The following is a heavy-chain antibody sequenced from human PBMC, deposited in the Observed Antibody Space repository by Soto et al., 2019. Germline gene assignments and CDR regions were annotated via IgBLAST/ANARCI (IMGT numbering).Heavy chain of an antibody. V-gene: IGHV6-1*01. J-gene: IGHJ3*02. Sequence: QTLSLTCAISGDSVSSNSAAWNWIRQSPSRGLECLGRTYYRSKWYNDYAVSVKSRITINPDTSKNQFSLQLNSVTPEDTAVYYCARVLRTQWLVPTGDAFDIWGQGTMVIVSS. CDR3: ARVLRTQWLVPTGDAFDI. CDR1: GDSVSSNSAA. D-gene: IGHD6-19*01. CDR2: TYYRSKWYN.